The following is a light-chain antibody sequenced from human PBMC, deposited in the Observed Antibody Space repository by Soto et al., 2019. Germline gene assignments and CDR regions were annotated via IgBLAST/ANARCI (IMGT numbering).Light chain of an antibody. CDR3: QQRSNWPALT. CDR2: GAS. V-gene: IGKV3D-20*02. CDR1: QSVSSSY. J-gene: IGKJ4*01. Sequence: IVMTQSPATLSVSPGERATLSCRASQSVSSSYLAWYQQKPGQAPRLLIYGASSRATGIPDRFSGSGSGTDFTLTISSLEPEDFAVYYCQQRSNWPALTFGGGTKVDIK.